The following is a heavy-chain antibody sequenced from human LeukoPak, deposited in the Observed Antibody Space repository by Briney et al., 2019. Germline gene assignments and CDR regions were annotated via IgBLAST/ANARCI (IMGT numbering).Heavy chain of an antibody. CDR1: GFTFSSYA. J-gene: IGHJ4*02. CDR3: AKRGRGPTGTYDY. D-gene: IGHD1-1*01. V-gene: IGHV3-30-3*02. Sequence: PGGSLRLSCAASGFTFSSYAMHWVRQAPGKGLEWVAVISYDGSNKYYADSVKGRFTISRDNSKNTLYLQMNSLRAEDTAVYYCAKRGRGPTGTYDYWGQGTLVTVSS. CDR2: ISYDGSNK.